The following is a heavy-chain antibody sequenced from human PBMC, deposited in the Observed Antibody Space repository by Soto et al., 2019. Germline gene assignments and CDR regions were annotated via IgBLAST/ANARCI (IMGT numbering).Heavy chain of an antibody. D-gene: IGHD3-3*01. V-gene: IGHV4-59*01. J-gene: IGHJ2*01. Sequence: SETLSLTCRVPGGSMTSYYWNWLRQSPGKGLEWIGYIDDAGSTKFNPSLRSRVSMSILTSQGQVSLTLDSVTAADTAVYYCARAYFDFTGGYSPYWYSEVWGRGTLVTVS. CDR3: ARAYFDFTGGYSPYWYSEV. CDR1: GGSMTSYY. CDR2: IDDAGST.